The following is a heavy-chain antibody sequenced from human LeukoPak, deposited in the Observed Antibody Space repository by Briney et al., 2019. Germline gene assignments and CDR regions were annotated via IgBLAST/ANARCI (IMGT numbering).Heavy chain of an antibody. CDR3: AKDRNTIVGATTTLDY. V-gene: IGHV3-23*01. J-gene: IGHJ4*02. CDR1: GFTFSSYS. CDR2: ISGSGGST. Sequence: GGSLRLSCAASGFTFSSYSMNWVRQAPGKGLEWVSAISGSGGSTYYADSVKGRFTISRDNSKNTLYLQMNSLRAEDTAVYYCAKDRNTIVGATTTLDYWGQGTLVTVSS. D-gene: IGHD1-26*01.